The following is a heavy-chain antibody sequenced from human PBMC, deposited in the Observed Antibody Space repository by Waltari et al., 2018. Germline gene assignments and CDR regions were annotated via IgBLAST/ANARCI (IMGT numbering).Heavy chain of an antibody. CDR1: GYTLTELS. CDR2: LEPEDGET. D-gene: IGHD1-26*01. J-gene: IGHJ3*02. V-gene: IGHV1-24*01. Sequence: QVQLVQSGAEVKKPGASVKVSCKVSGYTLTELSMHWVRQAPGKGLEWMGVLEPEDGETTYEKKFQGRVTMTEDTSTDTAYMELSSLRSEDTAVYYCATDQGEGGGDAFDIWGQGTMVTVSS. CDR3: ATDQGEGGGDAFDI.